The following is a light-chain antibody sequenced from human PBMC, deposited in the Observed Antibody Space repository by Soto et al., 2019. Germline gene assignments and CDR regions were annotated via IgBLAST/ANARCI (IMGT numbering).Light chain of an antibody. CDR2: DAA. CDR3: QQRSNWPPIT. CDR1: QSVSNY. J-gene: IGKJ4*01. Sequence: EIVLTESPATLSLSPGERATLSCRASQSVSNYLAWYQQKPGQAPRLLIYDAANRATGIPDRFSGSGSGTDFTLTISSLEPEDFAVYYCQQRSNWPPITFGGGTKVDIK. V-gene: IGKV3-11*01.